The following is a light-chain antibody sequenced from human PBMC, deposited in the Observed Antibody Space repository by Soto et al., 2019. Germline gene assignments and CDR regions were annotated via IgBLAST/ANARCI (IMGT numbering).Light chain of an antibody. CDR1: QSVSSY. V-gene: IGKV3-11*01. Sequence: EIVLTQSPATLSLSPGERATLSCRASQSVSSYLAWYQQKPGQAPRLLIYDASNRAPGIPARFSGSGSGTDFTLTISRLEPEDFAFYYCQQRSNWPPLTFGGGTKVEIK. CDR3: QQRSNWPPLT. CDR2: DAS. J-gene: IGKJ4*01.